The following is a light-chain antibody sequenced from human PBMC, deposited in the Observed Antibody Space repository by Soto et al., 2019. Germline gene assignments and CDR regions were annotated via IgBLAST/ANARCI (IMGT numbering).Light chain of an antibody. Sequence: QSVLTQPASVSGSPGQSITISCTGTSSDIGGYNYVSWYQQHPGKAPKLMIYGVSDRPSGVSTRFSGSRSGNTASLTISGLRAEDEADYYCSSYTSSSTRVFGGGTKLTVL. CDR2: GVS. CDR3: SSYTSSSTRV. V-gene: IGLV2-14*01. J-gene: IGLJ2*01. CDR1: SSDIGGYNY.